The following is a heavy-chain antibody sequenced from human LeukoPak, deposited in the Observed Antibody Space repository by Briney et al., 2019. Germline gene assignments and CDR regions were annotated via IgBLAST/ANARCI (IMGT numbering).Heavy chain of an antibody. D-gene: IGHD6-13*01. V-gene: IGHV3-9*01. CDR3: AKDTPYLRIAAAGFDY. CDR1: GFIFDDYA. CDR2: ISWNSGSI. Sequence: GGSLRLSCAASGFIFDDYAIHWVRQAPGKGLEWVSGISWNSGSIGYADSVKGRFTISRDNSKNTLYLQMNSLRAEDTAVYYCAKDTPYLRIAAAGFDYWGQGTLVTVSS. J-gene: IGHJ4*02.